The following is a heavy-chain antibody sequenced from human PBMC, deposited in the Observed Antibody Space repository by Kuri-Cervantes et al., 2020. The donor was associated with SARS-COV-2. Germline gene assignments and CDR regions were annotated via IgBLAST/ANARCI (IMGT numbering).Heavy chain of an antibody. CDR1: GFTFSSSW. V-gene: IGHV3-52*01. CDR2: IKCDGSEK. J-gene: IGHJ4*02. D-gene: IGHD3-9*01. Sequence: GESLKISCAASGFTFSSSWMHWVCQAPEKGLEWVADIKCDGSEKYYVDSVKGRFTISRDNAKNSLYLQMNSLRAEDTAVYYCASSPIRYFDWSITNYFDYWGQGTLVTVSS. CDR3: ASSPIRYFDWSITNYFDY.